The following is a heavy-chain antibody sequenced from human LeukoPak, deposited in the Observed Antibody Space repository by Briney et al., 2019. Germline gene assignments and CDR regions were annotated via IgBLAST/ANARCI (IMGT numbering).Heavy chain of an antibody. CDR2: IYSGGST. CDR1: GFTVSSNY. CDR3: ARGHYYYDSSGYLRDYDAFDI. Sequence: GGSLRLSCAASGFTVSSNYTSWVRQAPGKGLEWVSVIYSGGSTYYADSVKGRFTISRDNSKNTLYLQMNSLRAEDTAVYYCARGHYYYDSSGYLRDYDAFDIWGQGTMVTVSS. V-gene: IGHV3-53*01. J-gene: IGHJ3*02. D-gene: IGHD3-22*01.